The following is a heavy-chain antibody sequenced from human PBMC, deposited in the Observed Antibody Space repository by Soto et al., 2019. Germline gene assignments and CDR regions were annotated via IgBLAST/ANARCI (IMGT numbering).Heavy chain of an antibody. D-gene: IGHD1-26*01. Sequence: QVQLQESGPGLVKPSETLSLTCTVSGGSISDYYWSWIRQPPGKGLEWIGYIYYSGSTNYNPSLKSRVTISVDTSKNQFSLKLSSVTAADTAVYYCARSSGSLQFDYWGQGTLVTVSS. CDR2: IYYSGST. CDR3: ARSSGSLQFDY. V-gene: IGHV4-59*01. CDR1: GGSISDYY. J-gene: IGHJ4*02.